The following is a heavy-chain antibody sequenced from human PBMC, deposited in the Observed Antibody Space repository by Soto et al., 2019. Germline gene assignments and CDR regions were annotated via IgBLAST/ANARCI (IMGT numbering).Heavy chain of an antibody. CDR2: IKQDGSEK. CDR3: ARDGFIYSIAAAGTVNWFDP. J-gene: IGHJ5*02. V-gene: IGHV3-7*01. Sequence: EVQLVESGGGLVQPGGSLRLSCAAFGFTFSSYWMSWVRQAPGKGLEWVANIKQDGSEKYYVDSVKGRFTISRDNAKNSLYLQMNSLRAEDTAVYYCARDGFIYSIAAAGTVNWFDPWGQGTLVTVSS. CDR1: GFTFSSYW. D-gene: IGHD6-13*01.